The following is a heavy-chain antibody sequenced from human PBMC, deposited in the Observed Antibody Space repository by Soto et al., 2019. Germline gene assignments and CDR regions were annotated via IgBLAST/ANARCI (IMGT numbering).Heavy chain of an antibody. D-gene: IGHD7-27*01. CDR1: GGTFSSFS. Sequence: QVQLVQSGAEVKKPGSSVKASCRASGGTFSSFSINWVRQAPGQGLEWMGGIMPIVGTASYAQKFQGRVTITADGSTSTAHMELSSLRSEDTAVYYCALGNAMDVWGQGTTVTVSS. J-gene: IGHJ6*02. V-gene: IGHV1-69*01. CDR2: IMPIVGTA. CDR3: ALGNAMDV.